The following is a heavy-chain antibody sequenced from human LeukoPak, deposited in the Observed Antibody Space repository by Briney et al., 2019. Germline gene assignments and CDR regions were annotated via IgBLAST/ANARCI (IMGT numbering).Heavy chain of an antibody. Sequence: ASVKVSCKASGYTFTSYGISWVRQAPGQGLEWMGWISAYNGNTNYAQKLQGRVTMTTDTSTSTAYMELRSLRSDDTAVYYCARLNYFYGSGTPYAFDIWGQGTMVTVSS. D-gene: IGHD3-10*01. J-gene: IGHJ3*02. CDR2: ISAYNGNT. V-gene: IGHV1-18*01. CDR1: GYTFTSYG. CDR3: ARLNYFYGSGTPYAFDI.